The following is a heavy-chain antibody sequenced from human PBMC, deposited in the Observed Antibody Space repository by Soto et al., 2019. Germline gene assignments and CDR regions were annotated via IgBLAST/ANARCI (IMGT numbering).Heavy chain of an antibody. CDR3: ARDPYGSGSYKVGMGY. Sequence: GGSLRLSCASSGFTFDDYGMSWVRQAPGKGLEWVSGINWNGGSTGYADSVKGRFTISRDNAKNSLYLQMNSLRAEDTALYYCARDPYGSGSYKVGMGYWGQGALVTVSS. J-gene: IGHJ4*02. CDR1: GFTFDDYG. V-gene: IGHV3-20*04. D-gene: IGHD3-10*01. CDR2: INWNGGST.